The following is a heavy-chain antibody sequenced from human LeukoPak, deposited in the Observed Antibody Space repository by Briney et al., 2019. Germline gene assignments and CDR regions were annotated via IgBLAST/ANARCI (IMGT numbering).Heavy chain of an antibody. V-gene: IGHV4-4*07. CDR3: ARGGSYRKDAFHI. CDR1: GVSISSYH. CDR2: LYTSGGT. Sequence: SETLSLTCTVSGVSISSYHWSWIRQPAGQGLEWIGRLYTSGGTNYNPSLKSRVSMSVDTSKSQFSLELNSVTAADTAGYFCARGGSYRKDAFHIWGQGTMVTVSS. D-gene: IGHD1-26*01. J-gene: IGHJ3*02.